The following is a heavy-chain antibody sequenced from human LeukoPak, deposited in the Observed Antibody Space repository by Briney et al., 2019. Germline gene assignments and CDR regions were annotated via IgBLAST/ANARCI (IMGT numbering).Heavy chain of an antibody. V-gene: IGHV3-66*01. CDR3: ARDPAAASRGFGMDV. J-gene: IGHJ6*02. CDR1: GFTVSSNS. D-gene: IGHD2-15*01. CDR2: IYSGGST. Sequence: GGSLRLSCAASGFTVSSNSMSWVRQAPGKGLEWVSIIYSGGSTYNADSVEGRFTISRDNSKNTLHLLMDSLSADGTAVYYCARDPAAASRGFGMDVWGQGTTVTVSS.